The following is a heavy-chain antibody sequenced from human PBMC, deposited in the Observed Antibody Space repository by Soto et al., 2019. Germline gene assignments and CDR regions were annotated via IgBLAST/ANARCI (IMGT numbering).Heavy chain of an antibody. J-gene: IGHJ4*02. D-gene: IGHD6-13*01. CDR3: ARDFDSSSFPGGNMGD. V-gene: IGHV1-2*04. CDR1: GYTFTGYY. CDR2: INPNSGGT. Sequence: VASVKVSCKASGYTFTGYYMHWVRQAPGQGLECMGWINPNSGGTNYAQKFQGWVTMTRDTSISTAYMELSRLRSDDTAVYYCARDFDSSSFPGGNMGDWGQGTLVTVSS.